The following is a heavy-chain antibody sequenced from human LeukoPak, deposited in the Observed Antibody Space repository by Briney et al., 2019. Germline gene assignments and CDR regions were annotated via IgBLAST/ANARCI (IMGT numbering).Heavy chain of an antibody. Sequence: GGSLRLSCAASGFTFNTYAMTWVRQAPGKGLEWVSSITGSGSSTYYADAVKGRFTISRDISKSTLYLQMNSLRAEDTAVYYCAKVGVSTYPRYHFDYWGQGTLVTVSS. V-gene: IGHV3-23*01. CDR3: AKVGVSTYPRYHFDY. D-gene: IGHD3-3*01. CDR1: GFTFNTYA. J-gene: IGHJ4*02. CDR2: ITGSGSST.